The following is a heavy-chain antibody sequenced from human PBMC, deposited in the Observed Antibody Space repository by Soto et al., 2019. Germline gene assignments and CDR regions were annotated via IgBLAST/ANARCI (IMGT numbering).Heavy chain of an antibody. V-gene: IGHV3-21*01. Sequence: GGSLRLSCAASGFTFSSYSMNWVRQAPGKGLEGVSSISSSSSYIYYADSVKGRFTISRDNAKNSLYLQMNSLRAEDTAVYYCARGIVDTXISLPLPNYYYYYGMDVWGLGTTATVSS. J-gene: IGHJ6*02. CDR1: GFTFSSYS. D-gene: IGHD5-18*01. CDR3: ARGIVDTXISLPLPNYYYYYGMDV. CDR2: ISSSSSYI.